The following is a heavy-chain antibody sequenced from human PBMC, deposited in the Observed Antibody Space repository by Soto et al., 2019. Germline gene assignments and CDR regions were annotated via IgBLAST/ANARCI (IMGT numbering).Heavy chain of an antibody. J-gene: IGHJ4*02. CDR3: ARVGYCTNGVCYRGYFDY. CDR1: GYTFTSYG. D-gene: IGHD2-8*01. CDR2: ISAYNGNT. V-gene: IGHV1-18*01. Sequence: ASVKVSCKASGYTFTSYGISWVRQAPGQGLEWMGWISAYNGNTNYAQKLQGRVTTTTDTSTSTAYMELRSLRSDDTAVYYCARVGYCTNGVCYRGYFDYWGQGTLVTVSS.